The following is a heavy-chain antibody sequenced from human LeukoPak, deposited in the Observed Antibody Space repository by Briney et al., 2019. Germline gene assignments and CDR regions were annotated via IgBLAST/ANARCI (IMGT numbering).Heavy chain of an antibody. J-gene: IGHJ4*02. D-gene: IGHD3-16*02. V-gene: IGHV1-2*02. CDR1: GYAFTGYY. CDR3: ARDPPGYPLDYGC. CDR2: MNPATGAT. Sequence: ASVKISCKASGYAFTGYYMNWVRLAPGRGLEWMGWMNPATGATKSAWRFQGRVTMTRDTSITTAYMELSSLTSDDTALYFCARDPPGYPLDYGCWGQGTLVTV.